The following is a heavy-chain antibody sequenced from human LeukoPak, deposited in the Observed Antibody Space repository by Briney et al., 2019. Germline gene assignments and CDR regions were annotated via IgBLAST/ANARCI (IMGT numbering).Heavy chain of an antibody. CDR3: ASRYSGYEFDY. Sequence: ASVKVSCKASGYTFTSYYLHWVRQAPGQGLEWMGVITASGGGTTYAQKFQGRVTMIRDTSSSTVYMELTSLRSEDTAVYYCASRYSGYEFDYWGQGTLVTVSS. J-gene: IGHJ4*02. CDR1: GYTFTSYY. V-gene: IGHV1-46*01. D-gene: IGHD5-12*01. CDR2: ITASGGGT.